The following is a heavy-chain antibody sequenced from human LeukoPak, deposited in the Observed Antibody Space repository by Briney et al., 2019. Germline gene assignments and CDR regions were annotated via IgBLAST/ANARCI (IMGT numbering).Heavy chain of an antibody. V-gene: IGHV3-23*01. J-gene: IGHJ3*02. CDR3: AKDIGYCSSTSCYGNAFDI. Sequence: PGGSLRLSCATSGFTFSTYAMSWVRQAPGKGLEWVSAISASGGSTYYADSVKGRFTISRDNSKNTLYLQMNSLRAEDTAVYYCAKDIGYCSSTSCYGNAFDIWGQGTMVTVSS. CDR1: GFTFSTYA. CDR2: ISASGGST. D-gene: IGHD2-2*01.